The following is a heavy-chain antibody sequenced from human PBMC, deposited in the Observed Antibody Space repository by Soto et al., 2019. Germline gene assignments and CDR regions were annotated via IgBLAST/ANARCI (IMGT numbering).Heavy chain of an antibody. V-gene: IGHV1-46*01. J-gene: IGHJ3*02. CDR3: ARGGAVGVAGSAAFDM. CDR1: GYTVTTHY. Sequence: QVQLVQSGAEVKKPGASVKISCTASGYTVTTHYMHWVRQAPGRGLEWMGAINPGSGAAKYTQTFQARVTMTRDTSTNTDYMEMSALRSEDTAVFYCARGGAVGVAGSAAFDMWGQGTMVTVSS. CDR2: INPGSGAA. D-gene: IGHD3-3*01.